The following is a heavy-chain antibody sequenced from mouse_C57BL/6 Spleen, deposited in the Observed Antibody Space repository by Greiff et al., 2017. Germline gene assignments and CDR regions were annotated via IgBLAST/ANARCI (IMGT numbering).Heavy chain of an antibody. CDR3: TMNCGRGFAY. J-gene: IGHJ3*01. CDR1: GFTFSDAW. Sequence: EVQLQESGGGLVQPGGSLKLSCAASGFTFSDAWMDWVRQSPEKGLEWVAEIRNKANNPATYYAESVKGRFTISRDDSKSSVYLQMNSLRAEDTGIYYCTMNCGRGFAYWGQGTLVSVST. V-gene: IGHV6-6*01. D-gene: IGHD4-1*01. CDR2: IRNKANNPAT.